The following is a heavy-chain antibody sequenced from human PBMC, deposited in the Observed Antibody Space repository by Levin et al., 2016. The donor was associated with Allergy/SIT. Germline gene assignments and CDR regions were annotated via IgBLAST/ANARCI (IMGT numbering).Heavy chain of an antibody. CDR2: IYYSGST. J-gene: IGHJ6*02. CDR3: ARHHRYSSSCVDV. D-gene: IGHD6-13*01. Sequence: WIRQPPGKGLEWIGSIYYSGSTYYNPSLKSRVTISVDTSKNQFSLKLSSVTAADTAVYYCARHHRYSSSCVDVWGQGTTVTVSS. V-gene: IGHV4-39*01.